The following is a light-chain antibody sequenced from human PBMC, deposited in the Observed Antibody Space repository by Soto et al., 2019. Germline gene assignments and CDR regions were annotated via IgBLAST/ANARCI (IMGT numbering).Light chain of an antibody. V-gene: IGLV2-14*03. Sequence: QSALTQLASVSGSPRQSITISCTGTSSDIGGYNYVSWYQQHPGKAPKLRIYDVSDRPSGVSNRFSGAKSGNTASLTISGLQAEDEADYYCASYASSNPVLFGGGTKVTVL. CDR3: ASYASSNPVL. CDR2: DVS. J-gene: IGLJ2*01. CDR1: SSDIGGYNY.